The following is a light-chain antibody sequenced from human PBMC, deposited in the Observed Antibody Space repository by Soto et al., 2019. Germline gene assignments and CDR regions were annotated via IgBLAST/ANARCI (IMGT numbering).Light chain of an antibody. CDR2: GAS. CDR3: QQYDIWPPYT. Sequence: EIVLTQSPGTLSLSPGERATLSCRASQSVSSSYLAWYQQKPGQAPRLLIYGASSRATGIPDRFSGSGSGTEFTVTISSLQSEDFAIYYFQQYDIWPPYTFXQGTKVDIK. V-gene: IGKV3-20*01. J-gene: IGKJ2*01. CDR1: QSVSSSY.